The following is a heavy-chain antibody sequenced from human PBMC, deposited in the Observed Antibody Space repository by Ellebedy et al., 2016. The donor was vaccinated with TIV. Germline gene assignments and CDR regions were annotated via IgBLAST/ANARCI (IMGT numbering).Heavy chain of an antibody. V-gene: IGHV4-59*12. CDR3: ARVAHIGGYLRDFDY. Sequence: MPSETLSLTCTVSGGSMAGYYWSWIRQSPERGLEWIGYIYYSGSPAYNASLRSRVTITIEMSKQQFFLNLGSVTASDTAVYYCARVAHIGGYLRDFDYWGQGVLVTVSS. D-gene: IGHD2-15*01. CDR2: IYYSGSP. J-gene: IGHJ4*02. CDR1: GGSMAGYY.